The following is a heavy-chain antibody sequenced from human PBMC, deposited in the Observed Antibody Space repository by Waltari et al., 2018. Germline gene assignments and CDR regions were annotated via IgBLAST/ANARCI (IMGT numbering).Heavy chain of an antibody. V-gene: IGHV3-7*01. D-gene: IGHD5-12*01. Sequence: EVQLVESGGGLVQPGGSLRLSCAASGFTFSSYWMSWVRQAPGKGLEWVANIKQDGSEKCYVDSVKGRFTISRDNAKNSLYLQMNGLRAENTAVYYCTRDLSKWLEDAFDIWGQGTMVTVSS. J-gene: IGHJ3*02. CDR2: IKQDGSEK. CDR1: GFTFSSYW. CDR3: TRDLSKWLEDAFDI.